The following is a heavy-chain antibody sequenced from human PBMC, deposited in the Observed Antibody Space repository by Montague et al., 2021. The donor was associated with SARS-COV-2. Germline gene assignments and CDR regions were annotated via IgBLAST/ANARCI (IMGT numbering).Heavy chain of an antibody. Sequence: SETLSLTCAVYGGSFSGYYWNWIRQPPGKGLEWTGEINHSGSTNHNPSLKSRVTMSVDTSKNQFSLKLSSVTAADTAVYYCARGARQGYGFRLGSFDSWGQGTLVTVSS. CDR1: GGSFSGYY. J-gene: IGHJ4*02. V-gene: IGHV4-34*01. CDR2: INHSGST. CDR3: ARGARQGYGFRLGSFDS. D-gene: IGHD3-10*01.